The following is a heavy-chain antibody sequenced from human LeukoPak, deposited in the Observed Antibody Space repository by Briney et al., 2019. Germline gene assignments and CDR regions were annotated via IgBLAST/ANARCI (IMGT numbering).Heavy chain of an antibody. CDR2: ISAYNGNT. CDR3: ARNYDSSGYYEDDY. CDR1: GYTFTSYG. J-gene: IGHJ4*02. Sequence: ASVKVSCKASGYTFTSYGISWVRQAPGQGLEWMGWISAYNGNTNYAQKLQGRVTMTTDTSTSTAYMELRSLRSDDTAVYYCARNYDSSGYYEDDYWGQGTLVTASS. V-gene: IGHV1-18*01. D-gene: IGHD3-22*01.